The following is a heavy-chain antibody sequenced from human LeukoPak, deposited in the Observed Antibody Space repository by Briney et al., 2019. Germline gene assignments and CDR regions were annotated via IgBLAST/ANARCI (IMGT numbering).Heavy chain of an antibody. Sequence: PSETLSLTCTVSGGSISSGGYYWSWIRQHPGKGLEWIGYIYYGGSTYYNPSLKSRVTISVDTSKNQFSLKLSSVTAADTAVYYCARGGGTPGWFDPWGQGTLVTVSS. CDR2: IYYGGST. CDR1: GGSISSGGYY. V-gene: IGHV4-31*03. J-gene: IGHJ5*02. CDR3: ARGGGTPGWFDP. D-gene: IGHD1-14*01.